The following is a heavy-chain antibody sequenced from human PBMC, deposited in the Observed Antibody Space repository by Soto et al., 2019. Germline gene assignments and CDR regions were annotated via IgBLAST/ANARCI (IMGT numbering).Heavy chain of an antibody. D-gene: IGHD2-2*02. CDR1: GYTFTDFY. J-gene: IGHJ1*01. Sequence: PSVKVSCKSSGYTFTDFYIQWVRQVPGQGLEWVGWINPKNGGINYSQKFQGRVTMTRDTSFNTSYMDLNRLNFDDSAIYYCVKGQSVLYMELWGRGTQVPVSS. V-gene: IGHV1-2*02. CDR3: VKGQSVLYMEL. CDR2: INPKNGGI.